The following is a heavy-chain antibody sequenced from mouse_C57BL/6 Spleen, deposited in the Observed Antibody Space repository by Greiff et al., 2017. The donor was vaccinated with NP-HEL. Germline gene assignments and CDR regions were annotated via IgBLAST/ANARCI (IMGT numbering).Heavy chain of an antibody. Sequence: EVMLVESGGDLVKPGGSLKLSCAASGFTFSSYGMSWVRQTPDKRLEWVATISSGGSYTYYPDSVKGRFTISRDNAKNTLYLQMSSLKSEDTAMYYCARGGSTTGAWFAYWGQGTLVTVSA. V-gene: IGHV5-6*01. CDR3: ARGGSTTGAWFAY. D-gene: IGHD2-1*01. CDR2: ISSGGSYT. J-gene: IGHJ3*01. CDR1: GFTFSSYG.